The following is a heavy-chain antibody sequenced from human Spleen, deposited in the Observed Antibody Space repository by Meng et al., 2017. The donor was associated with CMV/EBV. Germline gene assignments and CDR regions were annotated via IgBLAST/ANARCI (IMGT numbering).Heavy chain of an antibody. CDR3: ARYLLGRYQVGATGFDY. CDR1: GFIVSSDN. J-gene: IGHJ4*02. CDR2: IYIDGST. V-gene: IGHV3-53*01. Sequence: GESLKISCAASGFIVSSDNMNWVRQAPGKGLEWVSIIYIDGSTSYAASVKGRFTISRDISKNTLSLQMNSLRAEDTAVYYCARYLLGRYQVGATGFDYWGQGTLVTVSS. D-gene: IGHD1-26*01.